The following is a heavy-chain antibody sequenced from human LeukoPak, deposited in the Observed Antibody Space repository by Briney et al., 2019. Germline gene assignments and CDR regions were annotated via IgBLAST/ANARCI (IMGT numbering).Heavy chain of an antibody. V-gene: IGHV1-69*04. CDR3: VWHIAVAGTGDY. D-gene: IGHD6-19*01. CDR2: IIPILGIA. Sequence: VASVKVSCKASGGTFSSYAISWVRPAPGQGLEWMGRIIPILGIANYAQKFQGRVTITADKSTSTAYMELSSLRSEDTAVYYCVWHIAVAGTGDYWGQGTLVTVSS. J-gene: IGHJ4*02. CDR1: GGTFSSYA.